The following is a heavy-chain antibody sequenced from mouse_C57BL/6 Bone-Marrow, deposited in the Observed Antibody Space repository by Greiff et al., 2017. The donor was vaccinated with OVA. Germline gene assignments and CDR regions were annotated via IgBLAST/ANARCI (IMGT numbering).Heavy chain of an antibody. Sequence: EVMLVESGGGLVKPGGSLQLSCAASGFTFSSYAMSWVRQTPEKRLEWVATISDGGSYTYYPDNVKGRFTISRDTAKNNLYLQMSHLKSEDTAMFYCARGRVPTVVAHFGCWGQGTTLTVSS. V-gene: IGHV5-4*03. CDR3: ARGRVPTVVAHFGC. D-gene: IGHD1-1*01. CDR2: ISDGGSYT. J-gene: IGHJ2*01. CDR1: GFTFSSYA.